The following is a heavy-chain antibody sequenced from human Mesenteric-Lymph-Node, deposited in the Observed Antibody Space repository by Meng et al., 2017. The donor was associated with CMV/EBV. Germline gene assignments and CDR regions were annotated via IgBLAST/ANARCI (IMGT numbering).Heavy chain of an antibody. CDR1: GGSISSSSYY. Sequence: QLQLQESGPGLVKPSETLSLTCTVSGGSISSSSYYWGWIRQPPGKGLEWIGYIYYSGSTYYYNPSLKTRVTISVDTSKNQFSLKLSSVTAADTAVYYCARHIALLVTNLDYWGQGTLVTVSS. J-gene: IGHJ4*02. D-gene: IGHD2-21*01. V-gene: IGHV4-39*01. CDR3: ARHIALLVTNLDY. CDR2: IYYSGSTY.